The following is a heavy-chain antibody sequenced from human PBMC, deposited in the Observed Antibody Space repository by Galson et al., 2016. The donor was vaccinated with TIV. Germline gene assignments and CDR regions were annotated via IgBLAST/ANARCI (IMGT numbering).Heavy chain of an antibody. CDR2: INPIFGTA. D-gene: IGHD3-10*01. J-gene: IGHJ4*02. V-gene: IGHV1-69*06. Sequence: SVKVSCKASGGIFSNFVISWVRQAPGQGLEWMGSINPIFGTANYAQKFQGRVTITADTSTSTFYMDLSSLRSEDTAIYYCARGRGYSFGSGSFYFDYWGQGSPATVAS. CDR3: ARGRGYSFGSGSFYFDY. CDR1: GGIFSNFV.